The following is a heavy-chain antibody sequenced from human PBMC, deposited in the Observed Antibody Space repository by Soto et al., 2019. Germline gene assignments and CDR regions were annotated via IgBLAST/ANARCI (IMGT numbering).Heavy chain of an antibody. CDR2: ISSSGSSI. D-gene: IGHD3-10*01. J-gene: IGHJ6*02. CDR1: GLTFSDCY. V-gene: IGHV3-11*01. Sequence: QVQLVESGGGLVKPGGSLRLSCAASGLTFSDCYMNWIRQAPGKGLEWVSYISSSGSSINYAGSVKGRFTISRDNAKNSLYLQMNSLRAEDTAMYYCARVRFGVWGYAMDVWGQGTTVTVS. CDR3: ARVRFGVWGYAMDV.